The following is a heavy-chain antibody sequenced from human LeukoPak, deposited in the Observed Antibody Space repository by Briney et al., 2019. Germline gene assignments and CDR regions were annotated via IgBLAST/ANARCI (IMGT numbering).Heavy chain of an antibody. Sequence: GGSLRLSCAASGFTFSDYYMSWIRQAPGKGLEWVSYISSSGSTIYYADSVKGRFTISRDNAKNSLYLQMNSLRAEDTAVYYCARDLDSSWLNYFDYWGQGTLVTVSS. J-gene: IGHJ4*02. CDR2: ISSSGSTI. CDR1: GFTFSDYY. CDR3: ARDLDSSWLNYFDY. V-gene: IGHV3-11*04. D-gene: IGHD6-13*01.